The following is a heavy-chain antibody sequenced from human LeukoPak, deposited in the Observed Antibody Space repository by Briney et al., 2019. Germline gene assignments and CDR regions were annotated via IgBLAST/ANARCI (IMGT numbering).Heavy chain of an antibody. V-gene: IGHV1-69*13. D-gene: IGHD1-26*01. CDR3: ARDNSVGETAWWFDP. Sequence: SVKVSCKASGGTFSSYAISWVRQAPGQGLKWMGGIIPIFGTANYAQKFQGRVTITADESTSTDYMELTSLTSDDTAVYYCARDNSVGETAWWFDPWGQGTLVTVSS. CDR1: GGTFSSYA. CDR2: IIPIFGTA. J-gene: IGHJ5*02.